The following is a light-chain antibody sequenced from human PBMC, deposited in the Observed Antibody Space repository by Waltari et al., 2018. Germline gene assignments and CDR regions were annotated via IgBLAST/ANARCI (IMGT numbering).Light chain of an antibody. CDR3: QTGGHGTWV. V-gene: IGLV4-69*01. Sequence: QIVLTQSPSASAPLGASVKLTCPLSSGHTNNLIAWHQQHPKKGPRYLMTVNRDGSHNKGDKIPERFAGSSSGAWRYLTISSLQSEDEADYYCQTGGHGTWVFGGGTKLTVL. J-gene: IGLJ3*02. CDR2: VNRDGSH. CDR1: SGHTNNL.